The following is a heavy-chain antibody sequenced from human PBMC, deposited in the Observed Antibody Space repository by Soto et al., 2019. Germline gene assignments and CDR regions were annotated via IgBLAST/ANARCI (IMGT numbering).Heavy chain of an antibody. J-gene: IGHJ1*01. CDR3: APRGTTGGLDV. Sequence: QVQLVESGGGVVQPGTSLRVSCVGSGFTFRSYVMHWVRQAPGKGLEWVALTSYDGSDKYYDDSVRGRFTISRDNSRNKVDLQMDSPRLEDTALYFCAPRGTTGGLDVWGQGTLVSVSS. V-gene: IGHV3-30*19. D-gene: IGHD3-16*01. CDR2: TSYDGSDK. CDR1: GFTFRSYV.